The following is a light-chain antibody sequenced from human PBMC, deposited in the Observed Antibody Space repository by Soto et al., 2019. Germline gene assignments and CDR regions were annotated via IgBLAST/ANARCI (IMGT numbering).Light chain of an antibody. V-gene: IGKV3-15*01. J-gene: IGKJ1*01. Sequence: EIVMTQSPATLSVSPGERATLSCRASQGVSSSLAWYQQTAGQAPRLLIYDASTRATGIPDRFSGSGSGTEFTLTISSLQSEDFAIYYCQQYTYWPRTFGQGTRVEI. CDR2: DAS. CDR3: QQYTYWPRT. CDR1: QGVSSS.